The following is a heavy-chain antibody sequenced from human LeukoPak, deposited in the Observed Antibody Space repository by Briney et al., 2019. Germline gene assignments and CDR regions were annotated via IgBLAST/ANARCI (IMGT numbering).Heavy chain of an antibody. D-gene: IGHD3-10*01. Sequence: GGSRRLSCAASGFTFATTWMHWVRQAPGKVLVWVSLINNDGSRTNYADSVKGRFTISRDNAKNTLYLQMKSLRAEDTAVYYCVIGGTYGSGSWGQGTLVTVSS. J-gene: IGHJ4*02. CDR2: INNDGSRT. V-gene: IGHV3-74*01. CDR3: VIGGTYGSGS. CDR1: GFTFATTW.